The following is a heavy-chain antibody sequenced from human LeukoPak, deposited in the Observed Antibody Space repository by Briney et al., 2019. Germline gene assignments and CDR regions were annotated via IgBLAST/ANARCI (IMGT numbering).Heavy chain of an antibody. D-gene: IGHD1-26*01. CDR2: ISTYNGDT. Sequence: ASVKVSCKASGYIFKNYAITWVRQAPGQGLEWMGWISTYNGDTKYAQKFQDRVTITKDTSASTAYMELRSLRSDDTAVYYCARDILVSWELQDAFDIWGQGTMVTVSS. V-gene: IGHV1-18*01. CDR1: GYIFKNYA. J-gene: IGHJ3*02. CDR3: ARDILVSWELQDAFDI.